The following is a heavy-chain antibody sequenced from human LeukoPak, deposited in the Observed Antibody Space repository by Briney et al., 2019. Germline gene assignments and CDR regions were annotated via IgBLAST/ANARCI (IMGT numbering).Heavy chain of an antibody. CDR2: ISGSGGST. D-gene: IGHD3-10*01. CDR1: GFTFSSYG. Sequence: PGGSLRLSCAASGFTFSSYGMSWVRQAPGKGLEWVSAISGSGGSTGYADSVKGRFTISRDNAKNSLYLQMNSLRAEDTALYYCARGAGSGFYFYMDVWGTGTTVTVSS. CDR3: ARGAGSGFYFYMDV. V-gene: IGHV3-20*04. J-gene: IGHJ6*03.